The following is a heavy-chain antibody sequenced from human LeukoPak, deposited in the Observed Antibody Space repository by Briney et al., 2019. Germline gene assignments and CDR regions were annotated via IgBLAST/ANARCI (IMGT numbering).Heavy chain of an antibody. CDR3: AKTARTLDY. CDR1: GFTFSGFH. CDR2: ISTTGSDI. V-gene: IGHV3-11*01. J-gene: IGHJ4*02. Sequence: GGSLRLSCAASGFTFSGFHMTWIRQAPGRGLEWISYISTTGSDISYADSVKGRFTISRDNVKNSLYLQMNSLTAEDTAVYYCAKTARTLDYWGQGTLVTVSS. D-gene: IGHD1/OR15-1a*01.